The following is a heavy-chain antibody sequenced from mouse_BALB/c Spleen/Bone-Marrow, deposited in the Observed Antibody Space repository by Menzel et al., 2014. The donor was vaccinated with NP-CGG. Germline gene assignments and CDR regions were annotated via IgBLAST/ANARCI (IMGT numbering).Heavy chain of an antibody. CDR1: GFTFSSFG. J-gene: IGHJ4*01. V-gene: IGHV5-17*02. CDR2: ISSGSSTI. D-gene: IGHD2-4*01. Sequence: EVQRVESGGGLVQPGGSRKLSCAASGFTFSSFGMHWVRQAPEKGLEWVAYISSGSSTIYYADTVKGRFTISRDNPKNTLFLQMTSLRSEDTAMYYCTRKGALITHYYAMDYWGQGTSVTVSS. CDR3: TRKGALITHYYAMDY.